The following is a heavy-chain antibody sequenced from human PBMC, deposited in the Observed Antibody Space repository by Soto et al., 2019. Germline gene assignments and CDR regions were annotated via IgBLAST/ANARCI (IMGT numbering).Heavy chain of an antibody. V-gene: IGHV3-21*01. Sequence: GSLRLSCAASGFTFSSYSMNWVRQAPGKGLEWVSSISSSSSYIYYADSVKGRFTISRDNAKNSLYLQMNSLRAEDTAVYYCARDLSYYENWFDPWGQGTLVTVSS. D-gene: IGHD3-3*01. CDR2: ISSSSSYI. CDR1: GFTFSSYS. CDR3: ARDLSYYENWFDP. J-gene: IGHJ5*02.